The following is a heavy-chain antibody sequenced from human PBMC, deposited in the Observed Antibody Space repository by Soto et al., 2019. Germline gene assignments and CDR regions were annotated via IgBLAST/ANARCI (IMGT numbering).Heavy chain of an antibody. CDR1: GFTVSSNY. V-gene: IGHV3-53*01. CDR2: IYSGGST. J-gene: IGHJ4*02. D-gene: IGHD4-17*01. Sequence: GSLRLSCAASGFTVSSNYMSWVRQAPGKGLEWVSVIYSGGSTYYADSVKGRFTISRDNSKNTLYLQMNSLRAEDTAVYYCAREGDYGDYYFDYWGQGTLVTVSS. CDR3: AREGDYGDYYFDY.